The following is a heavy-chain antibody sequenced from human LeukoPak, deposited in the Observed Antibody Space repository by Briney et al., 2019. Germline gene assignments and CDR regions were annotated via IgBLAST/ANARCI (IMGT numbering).Heavy chain of an antibody. CDR2: IIPILGIA. CDR1: GGTFSSYA. CDR3: ARVGSGSYYNFDY. Sequence: SVKVSCKASGGTFSSYAISWVRQAPGQGLEWMGRIIPILGIANYAQKFQGRVTITADKSTSTAYMELSSLRSEDTAVYYCARVGSGSYYNFDYWGQGTLVTVSS. D-gene: IGHD3-10*01. J-gene: IGHJ4*02. V-gene: IGHV1-69*04.